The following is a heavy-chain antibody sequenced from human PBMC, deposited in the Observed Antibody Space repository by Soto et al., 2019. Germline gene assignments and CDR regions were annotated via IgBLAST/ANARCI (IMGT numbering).Heavy chain of an antibody. V-gene: IGHV3-7*05. CDR2: IKQDGSEK. Sequence: PGGSLRLSCAASGFTFSSYWMSWVRQAPGKGLEWVANIKQDGSEKYYVDSVKGRFTISRDNAKNSLYLQMNSLRAEDTAVYYCASFPTITMVRGSRLWGQGTLVTVSS. CDR1: GFTFSSYW. CDR3: ASFPTITMVRGSRL. D-gene: IGHD3-10*01. J-gene: IGHJ4*02.